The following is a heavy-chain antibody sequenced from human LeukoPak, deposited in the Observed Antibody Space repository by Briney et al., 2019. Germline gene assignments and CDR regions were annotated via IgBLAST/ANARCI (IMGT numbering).Heavy chain of an antibody. Sequence: SETLSLTCTVSGGSISSSSYYWGWIRQPPGKGLEWIGSIHYTGSAYYSPSLKSRVTISVDTSKNQFSLRLSSVTAADTALYYCARTGGSFYFYYYMDVWGKGTTVTVSS. V-gene: IGHV4-39*07. D-gene: IGHD1-26*01. CDR3: ARTGGSFYFYYYMDV. CDR1: GGSISSSSYY. J-gene: IGHJ6*03. CDR2: IHYTGSA.